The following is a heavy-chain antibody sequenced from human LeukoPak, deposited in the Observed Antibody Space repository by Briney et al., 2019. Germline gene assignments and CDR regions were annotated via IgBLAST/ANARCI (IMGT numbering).Heavy chain of an antibody. D-gene: IGHD3-22*01. J-gene: IGHJ4*02. CDR2: MYLSGTT. CDR1: GGSFSGYY. CDR3: AGLVGRYSSGLYYYYFDY. V-gene: IGHV4-34*01. Sequence: KSSETLSLTCAVYGGSFSGYYWSWIRQPPGKGLEWIGEMYLSGTTHSNPSVKGRVTISIDKSKNQFFLNLSSVTAADTAVYYCAGLVGRYSSGLYYYYFDYWGQGTLVTVSS.